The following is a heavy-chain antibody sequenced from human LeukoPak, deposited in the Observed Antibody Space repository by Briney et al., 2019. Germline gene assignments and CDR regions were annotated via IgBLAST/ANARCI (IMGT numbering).Heavy chain of an antibody. Sequence: GGSLRLSCAASGFIFSDFYMSWVRQAAGKGLEYIAYISPSSHDIIYADSVKGRFTISRDNSKNTLFLQMNGLRGEDTAMYYCAAMTSVTTDDYWGQGTLVTVSS. CDR2: ISPSSHDI. CDR3: AAMTSVTTDDY. J-gene: IGHJ4*02. CDR1: GFIFSDFY. D-gene: IGHD4-11*01. V-gene: IGHV3-11*06.